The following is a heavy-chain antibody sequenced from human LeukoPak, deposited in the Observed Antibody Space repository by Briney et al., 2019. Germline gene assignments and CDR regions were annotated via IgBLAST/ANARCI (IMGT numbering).Heavy chain of an antibody. V-gene: IGHV4-61*02. CDR3: ARDSDYGDYVDY. J-gene: IGHJ4*02. D-gene: IGHD4-17*01. CDR1: GGSLSSGSHY. Sequence: SETLSLTCMVSGGSLSSGSHYCSWIRQPAGEALGLIGRVYTGGSTDYNTYLQSRVDISVDTSKKQFCLKLSSVTAADTAVYYCARDSDYGDYVDYWGKGTLVPVSS. CDR2: VYTGGST.